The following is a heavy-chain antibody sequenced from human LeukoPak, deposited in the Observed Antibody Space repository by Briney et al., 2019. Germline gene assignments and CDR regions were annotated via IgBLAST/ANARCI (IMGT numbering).Heavy chain of an antibody. CDR3: AREDGGKADI. D-gene: IGHD4-23*01. CDR1: GYTFSRYS. V-gene: IGHV3-48*02. CDR2: ISSSNNTI. Sequence: GGSLRLSCAASGYTFSRYSMNWVRQAPGKGLEWVSYISSSNNTIDYADSVKGRFSISRDNAKNSLYLQMKSLRDEDTAVYYCAREDGGKADIWGQGTMVTVSS. J-gene: IGHJ3*02.